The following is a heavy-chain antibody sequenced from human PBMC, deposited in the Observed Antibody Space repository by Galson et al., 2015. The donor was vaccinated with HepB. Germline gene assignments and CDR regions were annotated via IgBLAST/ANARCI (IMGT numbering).Heavy chain of an antibody. V-gene: IGHV1-46*01. CDR2: INPSGGST. CDR1: GYTFTSYY. CDR3: ARVQGYCSSTSCYYYGMDV. J-gene: IGHJ6*02. Sequence: SVKVSCKASGYTFTSYYMHWVRQAPGQGLEWMGIINPSGGSTSYAQKFQGRVTMTRDTSISTAYMELSRLRSDDTAVYYCARVQGYCSSTSCYYYGMDVWGQGTTVTVSS. D-gene: IGHD2-2*01.